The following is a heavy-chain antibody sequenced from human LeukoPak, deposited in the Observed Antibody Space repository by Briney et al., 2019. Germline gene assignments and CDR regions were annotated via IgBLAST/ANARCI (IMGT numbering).Heavy chain of an antibody. CDR1: GFTFSNYN. CDR2: ISSSGSYI. Sequence: GGSLRLSCAAPGFTFSNYNMNWVRQAPGKGLEWVSSISSSGSYIYYADSMKGRFTISRDNAKNSLYLQMNSLRAEDTAVYYCASRASCGGDCYQFDYWGQGTLVTVSS. J-gene: IGHJ4*02. V-gene: IGHV3-21*01. CDR3: ASRASCGGDCYQFDY. D-gene: IGHD2-21*02.